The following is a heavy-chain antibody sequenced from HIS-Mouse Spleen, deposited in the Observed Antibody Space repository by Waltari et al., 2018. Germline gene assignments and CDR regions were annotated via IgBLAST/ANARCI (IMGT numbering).Heavy chain of an antibody. CDR3: AREIPYSSSWYDWYFDL. V-gene: IGHV4-39*07. CDR2: IYYSGST. D-gene: IGHD6-13*01. CDR1: GGYISSSSYY. Sequence: QLQLQESGPGLVKPSETRSLTCTVAGGYISSSSYYCGWIRQPPGKGLEWIGSIYYSGSTYYNPSLKSRVTISVDTSKNQFSLKLSSVTAADTAVYYCAREIPYSSSWYDWYFDLWGRGTLVTVSS. J-gene: IGHJ2*01.